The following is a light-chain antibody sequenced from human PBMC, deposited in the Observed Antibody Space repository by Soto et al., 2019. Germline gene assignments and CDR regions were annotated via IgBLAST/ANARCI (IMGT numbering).Light chain of an antibody. CDR2: GSS. Sequence: IMVTQSPATLSVSPGESVTLSCRASLGISINLAWYQQRPGQTXRLLIYGSSTRATGIXARFSGSGSGTEFTLTISXLXSEDFALYYCQQHNDWPTFGQGTKVDIK. CDR3: QQHNDWPT. CDR1: LGISIN. J-gene: IGKJ1*01. V-gene: IGKV3-15*01.